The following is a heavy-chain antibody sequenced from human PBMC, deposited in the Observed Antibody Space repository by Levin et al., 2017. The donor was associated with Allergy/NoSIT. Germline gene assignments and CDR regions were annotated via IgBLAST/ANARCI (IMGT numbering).Heavy chain of an antibody. CDR2: INHSGST. D-gene: IGHD3-10*01. CDR3: ARAPRRVRGPPGYFDY. Sequence: SQTLSLTCAVYGGSFSGYYWSWIRQPPGKGLEWIGEINHSGSTNYNPSLKSRVTISVDTSKNQFSLKLSSVTAADTAVYYCARAPRRVRGPPGYFDYWGQGTLVTVSS. J-gene: IGHJ4*02. V-gene: IGHV4-34*01. CDR1: GGSFSGYY.